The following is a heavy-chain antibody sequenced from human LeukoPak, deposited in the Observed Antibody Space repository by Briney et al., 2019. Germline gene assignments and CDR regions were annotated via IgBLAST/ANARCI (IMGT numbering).Heavy chain of an antibody. CDR3: ARGGVIGGYCSGGSCYSDY. Sequence: GGSLRLSCAASGFTFSSYSMYWVRQAPGKGLEWVSSISSSRDYIYYADSVKGRFTISRDNAKNSLSLQMNSLRAEDTAVYYCARGGVIGGYCSGGSCYSDYWGQGTLVTVSS. CDR1: GFTFSSYS. D-gene: IGHD2-15*01. J-gene: IGHJ4*02. CDR2: ISSSRDYI. V-gene: IGHV3-21*01.